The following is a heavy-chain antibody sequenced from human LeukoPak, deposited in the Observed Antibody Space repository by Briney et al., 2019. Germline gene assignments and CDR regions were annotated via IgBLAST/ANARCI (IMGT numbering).Heavy chain of an antibody. D-gene: IGHD6-19*01. V-gene: IGHV1-2*02. J-gene: IGHJ4*02. Sequence: GASVKVSCKASGYTFNGYYKHWVRQAPGQGLEWMGWINPNSGGTNYAQKFQGRVTMTRDTSISTAYMELSRLRSDYTAMYYCARSSGWKYNIDYWGQGTLVTVSS. CDR1: GYTFNGYY. CDR2: INPNSGGT. CDR3: ARSSGWKYNIDY.